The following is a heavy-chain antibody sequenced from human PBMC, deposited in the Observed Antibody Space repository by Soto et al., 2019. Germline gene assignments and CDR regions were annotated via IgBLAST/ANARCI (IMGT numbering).Heavy chain of an antibody. D-gene: IGHD6-19*01. J-gene: IGHJ4*02. CDR3: AGWVSSGWYLDY. V-gene: IGHV3-30-3*01. CDR2: ISYDGSNK. Sequence: GGSLRLSCAASGFTFSSYAMHWVRQAPGKGLEWVAVISYDGSNKYYADSVKGRFTISRDNSKNTLYLQMNSLRAEDTAVYYCAGWVSSGWYLDYWGQGTLVTVSS. CDR1: GFTFSSYA.